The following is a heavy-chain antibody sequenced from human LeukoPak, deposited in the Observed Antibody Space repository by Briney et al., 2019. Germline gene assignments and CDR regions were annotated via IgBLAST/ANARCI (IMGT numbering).Heavy chain of an antibody. V-gene: IGHV4-30-2*01. CDR2: IYHSGST. CDR3: ARRGGYYGSGTPYYFDY. J-gene: IGHJ4*02. CDR1: GGSISSGDYS. Sequence: PSETLSLTGAVSGGSISSGDYSWSWIRQPPGKGLEWIGYIYHSGSTYYNPSLKSRVTISVDRSKNQFSLKLSSVTAADTAVYYCARRGGYYGSGTPYYFDYWGQGTLVTVSS. D-gene: IGHD3-10*01.